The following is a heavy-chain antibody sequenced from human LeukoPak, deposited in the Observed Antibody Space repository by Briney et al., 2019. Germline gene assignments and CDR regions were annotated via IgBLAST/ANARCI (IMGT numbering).Heavy chain of an antibody. V-gene: IGHV4-39*01. CDR2: IYYSGRT. Sequence: SETLSLTCSVSGDSVSRSDSYWDWIRQPPGKGLEWIGTIYYSGRTYYSPSLKSRVTMSVDPSNNQFSLTLRPVTAADTAVYSCARRRYYDGSGYLEWGQGTLLSVSS. J-gene: IGHJ1*01. CDR3: ARRRYYDGSGYLE. D-gene: IGHD3-22*01. CDR1: GDSVSRSDSY.